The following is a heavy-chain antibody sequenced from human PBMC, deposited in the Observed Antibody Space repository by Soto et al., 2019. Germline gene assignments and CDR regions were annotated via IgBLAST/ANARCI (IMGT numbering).Heavy chain of an antibody. Sequence: GGSLRLSCAASGFTFSSYGMHLVRQAPGKGLEWVAVIWFDGSNKYYPDSVKGRFTISRDNSKNTLYLQMNSLRAEDTAVYYCARVPPLGTPYSSSWRYYYYGMDVWGQGTTVTGSS. CDR2: IWFDGSNK. V-gene: IGHV3-33*01. J-gene: IGHJ6*02. D-gene: IGHD6-13*01. CDR1: GFTFSSYG. CDR3: ARVPPLGTPYSSSWRYYYYGMDV.